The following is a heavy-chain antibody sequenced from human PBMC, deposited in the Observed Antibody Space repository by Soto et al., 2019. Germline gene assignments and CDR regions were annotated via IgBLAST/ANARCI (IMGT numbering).Heavy chain of an antibody. Sequence: SETLSLTCTVAGGSISSGDSYWTWIRQHPRKGLEWIGYIYFSGSTTYNPSLKSRLSISIHTSKNQFPLKLNSVTAADTAIYYCARDEYGGNSGAFDIWGQGTMVTV. D-gene: IGHD4-17*01. J-gene: IGHJ3*02. CDR2: IYFSGST. CDR1: GGSISSGDSY. V-gene: IGHV4-31*03. CDR3: ARDEYGGNSGAFDI.